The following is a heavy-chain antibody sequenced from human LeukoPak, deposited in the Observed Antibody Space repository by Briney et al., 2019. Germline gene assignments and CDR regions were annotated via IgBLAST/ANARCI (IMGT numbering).Heavy chain of an antibody. CDR3: TSRPDIVVVVAVDY. J-gene: IGHJ4*02. V-gene: IGHV3-73*01. CDR1: GFTFSGPA. D-gene: IGHD2-15*01. Sequence: GGSLRPSCAASGFTFSGPAMHWVRQASGKGLEWVGRIRSKANSYATAYAASVKGRFTISRDDSKNTAYLQMNSLKTEDTAVYYYTSRPDIVVVVAVDYWGQGTLVTVSS. CDR2: IRSKANSYAT.